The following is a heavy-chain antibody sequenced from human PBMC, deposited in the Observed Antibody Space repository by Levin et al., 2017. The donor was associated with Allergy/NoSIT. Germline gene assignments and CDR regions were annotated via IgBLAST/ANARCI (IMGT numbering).Heavy chain of an antibody. CDR3: AREYSVTETTIYGMDV. Sequence: GESLKISCAASGFTFSSYSMNWVRQAPGKGLEWVSYISSSRSTIYYADSVKGRFTISRDNAKNSLYLQMNSLRDEDTAVYYCAREYSVTETTIYGMDVWGQGTTVTVSS. D-gene: IGHD2-21*01. CDR2: ISSSRSTI. CDR1: GFTFSSYS. V-gene: IGHV3-48*02. J-gene: IGHJ6*02.